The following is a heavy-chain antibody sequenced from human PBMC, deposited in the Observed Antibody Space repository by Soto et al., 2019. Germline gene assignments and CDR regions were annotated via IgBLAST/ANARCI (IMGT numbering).Heavy chain of an antibody. CDR2: ISGSGGST. J-gene: IGHJ4*02. D-gene: IGHD4-17*01. CDR1: GFTFSSYA. V-gene: IGHV3-23*01. Sequence: GGSLRLSCAASGFTFSSYAMSWVRQAPGKGLEWVSGISGSGGSTHYADSVKGRFTISRDNSKITLYLQMNSLRAEDTAVYYCAKVNYGGNSNQNYWGQGTLVTVSS. CDR3: AKVNYGGNSNQNY.